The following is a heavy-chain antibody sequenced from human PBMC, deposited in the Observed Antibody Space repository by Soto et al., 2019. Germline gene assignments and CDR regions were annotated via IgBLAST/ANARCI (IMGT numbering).Heavy chain of an antibody. CDR1: GGTFGSYA. CDR3: ARSQGSSTSLEIYYYYYYGMDV. V-gene: IGHV1-69*01. D-gene: IGHD2-2*01. CDR2: IIPITGTA. J-gene: IGHJ6*02. Sequence: QVQLVQSGAEVKKPGSSVKVSCKASGGTFGSYAISWVRQAPGQGPEWMGGIIPITGTANYAQKFQGRVTITAEESTSTGSMQLSSLRSEDTAVYYCARSQGSSTSLEIYYYYYYGMDVWGQGTTVTVSS.